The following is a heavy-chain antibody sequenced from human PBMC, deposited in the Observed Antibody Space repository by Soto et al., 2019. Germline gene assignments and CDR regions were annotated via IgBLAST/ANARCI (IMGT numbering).Heavy chain of an antibody. CDR2: TYYRSKWYN. V-gene: IGHV6-1*01. Sequence: SQTLSLTCSISGDSVSSNSAAWNWIRQSPSRGLEWLGRTYYRSKWYNDYAVSVKSRITINPDTSKNQFSLQLISVTPEDTAVDYSARHRRVVAQPWYVDRRGRGTLVTVSA. J-gene: IGHJ2*01. D-gene: IGHD2-15*01. CDR1: GDSVSSNSAA. CDR3: ARHRRVVAQPWYVDR.